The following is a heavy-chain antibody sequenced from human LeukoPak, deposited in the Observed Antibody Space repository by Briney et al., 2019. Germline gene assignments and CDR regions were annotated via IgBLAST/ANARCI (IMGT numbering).Heavy chain of an antibody. V-gene: IGHV3-23*01. CDR1: GFTFSSYA. Sequence: QPGGSLRLSCAASGFTFSSYAMSWVRQAPGKGLEWVSAISGSGGSTYYADSVKGRFTISRDNSKNTLYLQMNSLRAEDTAVYYCANDGLFCSSTSCYTYYYYYYMDVWGKGTTVTVSS. CDR3: ANDGLFCSSTSCYTYYYYYYMDV. D-gene: IGHD2-2*02. J-gene: IGHJ6*03. CDR2: ISGSGGST.